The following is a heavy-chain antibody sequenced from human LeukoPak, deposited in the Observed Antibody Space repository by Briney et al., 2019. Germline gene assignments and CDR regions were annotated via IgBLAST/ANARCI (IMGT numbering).Heavy chain of an antibody. V-gene: IGHV4-39*01. D-gene: IGHD3-16*01. CDR3: AGGRRRDWFDP. J-gene: IGHJ5*02. CDR1: GGSISSSSYY. CDR2: IYYSGST. Sequence: SETLSLTCTVSGGSISSSSYYWGWIRQPPGKGLEWTGSIYYSGSTYYNPSLKSRVTISVDTSKNQFSLKLSSVTAADTAVYYCAGGRRRDWFDPWGQGTLVTVSS.